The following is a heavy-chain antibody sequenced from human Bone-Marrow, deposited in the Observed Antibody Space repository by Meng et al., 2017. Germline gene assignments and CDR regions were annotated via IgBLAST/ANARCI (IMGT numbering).Heavy chain of an antibody. J-gene: IGHJ6*02. V-gene: IGHV3-23*01. CDR3: AKVDYDFWSGYHLYYYYGMDV. D-gene: IGHD3-3*01. CDR2: ISGSGGST. CDR1: GFTFSSYA. Sequence: GESLKISCAASGFTFSSYAMSWVRQAPGEGLEWVSAISGSGGSTYYADSVKGRFTISRDNSKNTLYLQMNSLRAEDTAVYYCAKVDYDFWSGYHLYYYYGMDVWGQGTTVTVSS.